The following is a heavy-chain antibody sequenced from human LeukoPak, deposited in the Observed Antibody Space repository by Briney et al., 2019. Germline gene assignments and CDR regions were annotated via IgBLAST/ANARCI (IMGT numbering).Heavy chain of an antibody. J-gene: IGHJ4*02. CDR2: IFMSGST. Sequence: SETLSFTCTVSSGSLGSYYWNWLRQPAGKGLEWVGHIFMSGSTDYNPSLKSRVTMSVDTSKNQFSLKLNSVTAADTAFYYCAREYSSSSGKALDYWGQGTLVTVSS. CDR1: SGSLGSYY. V-gene: IGHV4-4*07. CDR3: AREYSSSSGKALDY. D-gene: IGHD6-6*01.